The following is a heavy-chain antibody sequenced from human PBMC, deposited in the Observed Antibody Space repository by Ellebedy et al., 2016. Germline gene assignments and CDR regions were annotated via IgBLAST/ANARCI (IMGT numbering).Heavy chain of an antibody. CDR1: GYTFTSYD. V-gene: IGHV1-18*01. CDR3: AREGRVYCGGDCPFDY. J-gene: IGHJ4*02. D-gene: IGHD2-21*02. CDR2: ISAYNGNT. Sequence: ASVKVSXKASGYTFTSYDINWVRQAPGQGLEWMGWISAYNGNTNYAQKLQGRVTMTTDTSTSTAYMELRSLRSDDTAVYYCAREGRVYCGGDCPFDYWGQGTLVTVSS.